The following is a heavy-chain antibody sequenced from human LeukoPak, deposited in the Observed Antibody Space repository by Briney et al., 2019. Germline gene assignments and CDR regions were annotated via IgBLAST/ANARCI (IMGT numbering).Heavy chain of an antibody. V-gene: IGHV4-30-4*01. CDR3: ARVGPALPFDY. Sequence: SQTLSLTCTVSGGSISSGDYYWSWIRQPPGKGLEWIGYIYYSGSTNYNPSLKSRVTISVDTSKNQFSLKLSSVTAADTAVYYCARVGPALPFDYWGQGTLVTVSS. D-gene: IGHD3-16*02. CDR2: IYYSGST. CDR1: GGSISSGDYY. J-gene: IGHJ4*02.